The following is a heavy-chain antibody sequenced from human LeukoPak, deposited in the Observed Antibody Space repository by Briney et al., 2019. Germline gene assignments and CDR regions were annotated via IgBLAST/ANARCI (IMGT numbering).Heavy chain of an antibody. V-gene: IGHV4-59*12. J-gene: IGHJ4*02. Sequence: SETLSLTCTVSGGSINSYYWSWLRQPPGKGLGWIAYIYYSGRTNYNPALKSRVTISVDTPKNQFSLKLTSVTAADTAVYFCARISTRVFDSWGQGTLVTVSS. D-gene: IGHD1-1*01. CDR2: IYYSGRT. CDR1: GGSINSYY. CDR3: ARISTRVFDS.